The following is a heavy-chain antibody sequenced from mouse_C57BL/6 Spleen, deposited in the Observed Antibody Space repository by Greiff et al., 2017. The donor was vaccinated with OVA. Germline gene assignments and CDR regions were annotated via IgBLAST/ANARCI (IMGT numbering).Heavy chain of an antibody. CDR2: IRLKSDNYAT. V-gene: IGHV6-3*01. D-gene: IGHD2-1*01. CDR3: TEGNPFAY. Sequence: EVNVVESGGGLVQPGGSMKLSCVASGFTFSNYWTNWVRQSPEKGLEWVAQIRLKSDNYATHYAESVKGRFTISRDDSKSSVYLQMNNLRAEDTGIYYCTEGNPFAYWGQGTLVTVSA. J-gene: IGHJ3*01. CDR1: GFTFSNYW.